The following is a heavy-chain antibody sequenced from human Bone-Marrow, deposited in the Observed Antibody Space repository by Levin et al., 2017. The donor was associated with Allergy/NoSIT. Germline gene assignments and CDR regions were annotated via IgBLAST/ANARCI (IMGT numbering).Heavy chain of an antibody. CDR2: IWNDGSNI. D-gene: IGHD6-13*01. CDR3: AREAREIAAGGYYYYGMDV. V-gene: IGHV3-33*01. J-gene: IGHJ6*02. CDR1: GFTFSSYG. Sequence: PGESLKISCAASGFTFSSYGFHWVRQAPGKGLEWVALIWNDGSNIYYGDSVKGRFTISRDNSKNTLYLEMNSLSVEDTAVYYCAREAREIAAGGYYYYGMDVWGQGTTVTVSS.